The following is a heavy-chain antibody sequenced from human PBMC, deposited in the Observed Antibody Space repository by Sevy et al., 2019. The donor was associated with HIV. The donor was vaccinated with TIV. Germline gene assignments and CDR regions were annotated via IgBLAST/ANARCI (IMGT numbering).Heavy chain of an antibody. D-gene: IGHD6-19*01. Sequence: SETLSLTCTVSGASISSSGYYWGWIRQPPGKGLEWIASIRYSGSTYYNPSLRSRVTISADASKNQFSLKPNSVTAADTAVYYCAGPRLTYNSGWSYYDHWGQGTVVTVSS. CDR2: IRYSGST. V-gene: IGHV4-39*01. CDR1: GASISSSGYY. J-gene: IGHJ4*02. CDR3: AGPRLTYNSGWSYYDH.